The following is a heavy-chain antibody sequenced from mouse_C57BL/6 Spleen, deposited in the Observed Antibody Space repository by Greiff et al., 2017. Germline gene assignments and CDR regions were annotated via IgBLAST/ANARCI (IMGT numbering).Heavy chain of an antibody. CDR3: TRGDYGSSYSGYYYAMDY. D-gene: IGHD1-1*01. Sequence: VQLQQSGAELVRPGASVTLSCKASGYTFTDYEMHWVKQTPVHGLEWIGAIDPETGGTAYNQKFKGKAILTADKSSSTAYMELRSLASEDTAVYYCTRGDYGSSYSGYYYAMDYWGQGTSVTVSS. CDR2: IDPETGGT. V-gene: IGHV1-15*01. CDR1: GYTFTDYE. J-gene: IGHJ4*01.